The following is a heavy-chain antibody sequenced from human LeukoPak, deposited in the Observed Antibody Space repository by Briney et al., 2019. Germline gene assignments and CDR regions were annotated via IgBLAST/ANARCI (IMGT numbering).Heavy chain of an antibody. CDR3: ARCLATGGRVSFDY. V-gene: IGHV4-39*01. Sequence: PSETLSLTCTVSGGSIISSSYYWGWIRQPPGKGLEWIGSVHSSGNTNYAPSLNSRVTLSVDTSKNQFSLNLSSVTAADTAVYYCARCLATGGRVSFDYWGQGTLVTVSS. D-gene: IGHD6-13*01. CDR1: GGSIISSSYY. J-gene: IGHJ4*02. CDR2: VHSSGNT.